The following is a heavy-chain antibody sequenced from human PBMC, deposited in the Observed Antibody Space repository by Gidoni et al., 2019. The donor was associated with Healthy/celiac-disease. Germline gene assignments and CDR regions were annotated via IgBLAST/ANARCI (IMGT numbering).Heavy chain of an antibody. CDR1: GFTFSSYA. V-gene: IGHV3-64D*06. J-gene: IGHJ3*02. D-gene: IGHD3-16*02. Sequence: EVQLVESGGGLVQPGGSLRLSCSASGFTFSSYAMHWVRQAPGKGLEYVSAISSNGGSTYYADSVKGRFTISRDNSKNTLYLQMSSLRAEDTAVYYCVKGLLMITFGGVIVPGDAFDIWGQGTMVTVSS. CDR3: VKGLLMITFGGVIVPGDAFDI. CDR2: ISSNGGST.